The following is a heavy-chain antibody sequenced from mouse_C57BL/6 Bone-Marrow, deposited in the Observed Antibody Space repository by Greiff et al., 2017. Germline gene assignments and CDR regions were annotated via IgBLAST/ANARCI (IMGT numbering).Heavy chain of an antibody. CDR3: ARGGYYCGSSSWFAY. CDR1: GYTFTSYW. J-gene: IGHJ3*01. Sequence: QVQLQQPGAELVKPGASVKLSCKASGYTFTSYWMHWVKQRPGRGLEWIGRIDPNSGGTKYNEKFKSKATLTVDKPSSTAYMQLSILTCEASAVYYCARGGYYCGSSSWFAYWGQGTLVTVSA. D-gene: IGHD1-1*01. CDR2: IDPNSGGT. V-gene: IGHV1-72*01.